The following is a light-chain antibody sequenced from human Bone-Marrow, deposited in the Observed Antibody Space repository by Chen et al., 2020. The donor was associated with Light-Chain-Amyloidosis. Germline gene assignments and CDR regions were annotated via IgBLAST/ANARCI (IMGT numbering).Light chain of an antibody. CDR1: ALAKQY. J-gene: IGLJ2*01. Sequence: SFELTQPPSVSVPPGQTARITCSGDALAKQYAYWFQQRPGQAPILLIYQDSERPSGIPERFSGSSSGTTVTLTITGVQAEDEADYFCQSADISNVVFGGGTKLTVL. V-gene: IGLV3-25*03. CDR2: QDS. CDR3: QSADISNVV.